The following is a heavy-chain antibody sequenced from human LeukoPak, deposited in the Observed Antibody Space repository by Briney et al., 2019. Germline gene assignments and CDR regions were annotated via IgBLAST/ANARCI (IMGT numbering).Heavy chain of an antibody. CDR3: ARLLPDLRYDTSGRYTRSFDV. CDR2: SYYRGSS. CDR1: GDSITRYY. V-gene: IGHV4-59*08. J-gene: IGHJ3*01. D-gene: IGHD3-22*01. Sequence: SETLSLTCSVSGDSITRYYWTWVRQPPGKGLEWIGYSYYRGSSNYNPSLRSRATISVDPSKTQFSLHLNSVTAADTAVYYCARLLPDLRYDTSGRYTRSFDVWAKGHWSPSLQ.